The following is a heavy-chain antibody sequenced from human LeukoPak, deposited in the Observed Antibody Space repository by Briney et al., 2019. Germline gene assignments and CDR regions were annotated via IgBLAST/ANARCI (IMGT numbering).Heavy chain of an antibody. CDR3: AKGLDYYVWRSYRSPHFDY. V-gene: IGHV1-69*06. CDR1: GGNFCSYS. CDR2: IIPFFGRA. D-gene: IGHD3-16*02. J-gene: IGHJ4*02. Sequence: SVKVSRKGSGGNFCSYSINWVRQAPGQGLEWMGGIIPFFGRANYAQKFQGRVTITPDKSKNTPYLELSSLRAEDTAMYYCAKGLDYYVWRSYRSPHFDYWGQGTLVTVSS.